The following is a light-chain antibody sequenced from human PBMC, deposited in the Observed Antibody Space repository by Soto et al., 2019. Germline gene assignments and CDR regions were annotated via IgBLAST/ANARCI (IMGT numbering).Light chain of an antibody. Sequence: DIQMTQSPSTLSASVGYRVTITCRASQSISAWLAWYQQKPGKAPNLLIYDVSTLDSGVPSRFSGSASGTEFTLTISSLESDDFATYYCQQYHRYSTFGQGTRVDIK. J-gene: IGKJ1*01. CDR2: DVS. V-gene: IGKV1-5*01. CDR1: QSISAW. CDR3: QQYHRYST.